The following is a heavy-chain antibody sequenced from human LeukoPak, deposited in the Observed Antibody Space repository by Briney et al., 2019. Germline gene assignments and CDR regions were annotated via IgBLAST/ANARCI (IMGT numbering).Heavy chain of an antibody. CDR1: GGSISSYY. V-gene: IGHV4-4*07. CDR2: IYTSGST. CDR3: ARDVYYYDSSGYYPDY. Sequence: KPSETLSLTCTVSGGSISSYYWSWIRQPAGKGLEWIGRIYTSGSTNYNPSLKSRVTMSVDTSKNQFSLKLSSVTAADTGVYYCARDVYYYDSSGYYPDYWGQGTLVTVSS. J-gene: IGHJ4*02. D-gene: IGHD3-22*01.